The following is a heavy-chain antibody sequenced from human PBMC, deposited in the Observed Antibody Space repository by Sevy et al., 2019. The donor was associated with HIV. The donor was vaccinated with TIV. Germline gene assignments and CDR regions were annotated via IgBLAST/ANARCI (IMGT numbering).Heavy chain of an antibody. CDR3: ARESIAVAGIGYYLHY. V-gene: IGHV3-53*01. CDR1: GFSVSSNY. J-gene: IGHJ4*02. Sequence: GGSLRLSCAASGFSVSSNYMSWVRQAPGKGLEWVSLIYSSGRTYYGDSVKGRFTISRDNSKNTLYLQMDSLRAEDTAVYFCARESIAVAGIGYYLHYWGQGTLVTVSS. CDR2: IYSSGRT. D-gene: IGHD6-19*01.